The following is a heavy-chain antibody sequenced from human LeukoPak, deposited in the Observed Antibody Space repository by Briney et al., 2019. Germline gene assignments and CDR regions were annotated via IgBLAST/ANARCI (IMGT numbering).Heavy chain of an antibody. CDR2: ISGSGGST. CDR1: GFTFSSYG. J-gene: IGHJ4*02. CDR3: AKEDYDYVSGSPSYYYFDY. D-gene: IGHD3-16*01. Sequence: GGSLRLSCAASGFTFSSYGMSWVRQAPGKGLEWVSAISGSGGSTYYADSVKGRFTISRDNSKNTLYLQMNCLRAEDTAVYYCAKEDYDYVSGSPSYYYFDYWGQGTLVTVSS. V-gene: IGHV3-23*01.